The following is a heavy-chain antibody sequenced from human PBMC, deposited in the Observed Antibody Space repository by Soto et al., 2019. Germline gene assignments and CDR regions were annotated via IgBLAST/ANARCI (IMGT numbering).Heavy chain of an antibody. D-gene: IGHD3-3*01. CDR3: AREHDYDFGSHFDY. CDR2: ISAYNGNT. J-gene: IGHJ4*02. CDR1: GYTFTSYG. V-gene: IGHV1-18*01. Sequence: GASVKVSCKASGYTFTSYGISWVRQAPGQGLEWMGWISAYNGNTNYAQKLQGRVTMTTDTSTSTAYMELSSLRSEDTAVYYCAREHDYDFGSHFDYWGQGTLVTVSS.